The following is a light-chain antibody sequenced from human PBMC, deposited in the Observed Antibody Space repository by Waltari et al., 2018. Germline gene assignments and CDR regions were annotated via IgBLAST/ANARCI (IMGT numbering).Light chain of an antibody. V-gene: IGKV3-20*01. Sequence: EIVLTQSPGTLSLSPGERATLSCRASQGVSRTLAWYQQKPGQAPRLLIYDASTRATCIPDRFSGSGAGTDFSLTISRLEPEDFAVYYCQKYGTLPATFGQGTKVEIK. J-gene: IGKJ1*01. CDR3: QKYGTLPAT. CDR1: QGVSRT. CDR2: DAS.